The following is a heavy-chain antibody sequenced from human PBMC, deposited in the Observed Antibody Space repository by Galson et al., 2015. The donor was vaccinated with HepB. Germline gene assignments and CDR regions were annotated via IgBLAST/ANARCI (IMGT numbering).Heavy chain of an antibody. CDR3: ARDRPIDY. V-gene: IGHV3-74*01. CDR2: VNSDGSST. J-gene: IGHJ4*02. Sequence: SLRLSCAASGFTFSSYWMNWVRQAPGKGLVWVPRVNSDGSSTSDADFVKGSFTISRDNAKNTLYLQMNSLGVEDTAVYYCARDRPIDYWGQGTLVTVSS. CDR1: GFTFSSYW.